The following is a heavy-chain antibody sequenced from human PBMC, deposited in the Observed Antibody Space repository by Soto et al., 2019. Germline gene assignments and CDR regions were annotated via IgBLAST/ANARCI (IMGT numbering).Heavy chain of an antibody. CDR1: GFTFSSYW. D-gene: IGHD6-19*01. V-gene: IGHV3-74*01. CDR3: ARSPLSSGWCGY. CDR2: INSDGSST. J-gene: IGHJ4*02. Sequence: GGSLRLSCAASGFTFSSYWMHWVRQAPGKGLVWVSRINSDGSSTSYADSVKGRFTISRDNAKNTLYLQMNSLGAEDTAVYYCARSPLSSGWCGYWGQGTLVTVSS.